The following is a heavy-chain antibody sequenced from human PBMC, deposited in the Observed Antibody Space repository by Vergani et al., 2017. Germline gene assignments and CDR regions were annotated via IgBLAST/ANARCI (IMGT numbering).Heavy chain of an antibody. Sequence: EVQLLESGGGLVQPGGSLRLSCAASGFTFSSYAMSWVRQAPGKGLEWVSAISGSGGSTYYADSVKGRLTISRDNSKNTLYLQMNSLRAEDTAVYYCALTGAPRSDYYYYYMDVWGKGTTVTVSS. V-gene: IGHV3-23*01. CDR2: ISGSGGST. CDR1: GFTFSSYA. D-gene: IGHD3-9*01. J-gene: IGHJ6*03. CDR3: ALTGAPRSDYYYYYMDV.